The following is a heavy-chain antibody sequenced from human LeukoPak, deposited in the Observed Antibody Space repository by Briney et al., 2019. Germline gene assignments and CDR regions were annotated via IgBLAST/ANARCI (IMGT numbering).Heavy chain of an antibody. D-gene: IGHD6-13*01. V-gene: IGHV1-46*01. CDR3: TRGVSSWYADH. CDR2: INPGGGST. CDR1: GYTFTSYY. Sequence: ASVKVSCKASGYTFTSYYMHWVRQAPGQGLQWMGMINPGGGSTTFAQKLQGRVKMTRDTSTSTVYMELSSLTSEDTAVYYCTRGVSSWYADHWGQGTLVTVSS. J-gene: IGHJ5*02.